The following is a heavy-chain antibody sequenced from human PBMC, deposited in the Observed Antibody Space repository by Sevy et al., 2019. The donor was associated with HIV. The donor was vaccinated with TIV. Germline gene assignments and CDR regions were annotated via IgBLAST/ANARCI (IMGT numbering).Heavy chain of an antibody. CDR1: GYSFTSYW. V-gene: IGHV5-51*01. D-gene: IGHD6-13*01. J-gene: IGHJ5*02. CDR2: IYPGDSDT. Sequence: GESLKISCKGSGYSFTSYWIGWVRQMPGKGLEWMGIIYPGDSDTRYSPSFQGQVTISADKSISTAYLQWSSLKASDTAMYYCARRGRSRSWGSVSQWGIAAAGTGWFDPWGQGTLVTVSS. CDR3: ARRGRSRSWGSVSQWGIAAAGTGWFDP.